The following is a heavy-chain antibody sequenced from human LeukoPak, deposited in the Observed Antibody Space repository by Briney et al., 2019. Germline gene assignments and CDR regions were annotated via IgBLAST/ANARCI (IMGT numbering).Heavy chain of an antibody. CDR3: ARGTVVDTAMVTNFDY. Sequence: GGSLRLSCAASGFTFSDYGMHWVRQAPGKGLEWVALISYDGSSKYYADSVKGRFTISRDNSRNTLYLQMNSLRAEDTAVYYCARGTVVDTAMVTNFDYWGQGTLVTVSS. V-gene: IGHV3-30*03. D-gene: IGHD5-18*01. CDR2: ISYDGSSK. CDR1: GFTFSDYG. J-gene: IGHJ4*02.